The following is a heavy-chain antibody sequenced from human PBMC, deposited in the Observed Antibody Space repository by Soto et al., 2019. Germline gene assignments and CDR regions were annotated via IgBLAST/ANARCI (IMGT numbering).Heavy chain of an antibody. D-gene: IGHD3-10*01. CDR2: IYSGGTT. CDR1: GVSVSSSH. Sequence: EVQLVDSGGGLIQPGGSLRLSCAASGVSVSSSHMIWVRQAPGKGLELVSGIYSGGTTYYEVSVKGRFTISRDKSKNTVYLHMASLRNEDTALYHCAKLGPYGSESYSFRYKWLDPWVQGTLVTVSS. CDR3: AKLGPYGSESYSFRYKWLDP. J-gene: IGHJ5*02. V-gene: IGHV3-53*01.